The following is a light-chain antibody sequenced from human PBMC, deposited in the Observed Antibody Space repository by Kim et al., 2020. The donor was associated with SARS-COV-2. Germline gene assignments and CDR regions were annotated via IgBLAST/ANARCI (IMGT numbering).Light chain of an antibody. CDR1: QSVSSY. CDR3: QQRSNWPLT. J-gene: IGKJ4*01. Sequence: LSPGESATPSCRASQSVSSYLAWYQQKPGQAPRLLIYDASNRATGIPARFSGSGSGTDFTLTISSLEPEDFAVYYCQQRSNWPLTFGGGTKVDIK. CDR2: DAS. V-gene: IGKV3-11*01.